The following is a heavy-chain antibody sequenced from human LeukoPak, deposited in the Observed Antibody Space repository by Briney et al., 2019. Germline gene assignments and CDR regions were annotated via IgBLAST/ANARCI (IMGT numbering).Heavy chain of an antibody. V-gene: IGHV1-69*08. CDR1: GGTVSDYS. CDR2: IIPLLGTT. D-gene: IGHD5-12*01. Sequence: GASVKVSCKASGGTVSDYSISWVRQAPGQGLEWMGRIIPLLGTTPCAQSFQGRFTMTADKSTTSVYMELSSLRSEDTAVYYCGRSGYDYDWSDPWGKGTLVTVSS. CDR3: GRSGYDYDWSDP. J-gene: IGHJ5*02.